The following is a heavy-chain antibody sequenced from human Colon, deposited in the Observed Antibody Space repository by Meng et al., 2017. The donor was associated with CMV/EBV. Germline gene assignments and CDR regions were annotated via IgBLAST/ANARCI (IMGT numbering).Heavy chain of an antibody. V-gene: IGHV3-23*03. CDR3: AKGGSYYPHPSFYFDY. CDR2: IYSDDSST. J-gene: IGHJ4*02. Sequence: GESLKISCAASGFTFNTYAMSWVRQAPGKGLEWVSVIYSDDSSTSYADSVKGRFTISRDNSKITLYLQMNSLRAEDTAVYYCAKGGSYYPHPSFYFDYWGQGTQVTVSS. CDR1: GFTFNTYA. D-gene: IGHD1-26*01.